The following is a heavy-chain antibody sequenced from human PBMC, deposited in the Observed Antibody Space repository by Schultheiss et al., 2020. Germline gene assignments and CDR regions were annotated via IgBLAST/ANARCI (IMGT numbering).Heavy chain of an antibody. CDR2: IFPGDSDT. CDR1: GYSFTSYW. Sequence: GESLKISCKGSGYSFTSYWISWVRQMPGKGLEWMGIIFPGDSDTRYSPSFQGHVTISADKSISTAYLQWSSLKASDTAMYYCARYMRANQNAFDIWGQGTMVTVAS. CDR3: ARYMRANQNAFDI. D-gene: IGHD2-2*01. V-gene: IGHV5-51*01. J-gene: IGHJ3*02.